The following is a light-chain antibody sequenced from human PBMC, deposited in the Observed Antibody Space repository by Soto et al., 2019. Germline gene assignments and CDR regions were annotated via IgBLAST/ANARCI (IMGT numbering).Light chain of an antibody. J-gene: IGKJ1*01. CDR1: QSVRSN. CDR2: GAS. V-gene: IGKV3-20*01. CDR3: QLYGSSFAT. Sequence: EIVLTQSPGTLSLSPGERANLSCRASQSVRSNLAWYRQTPGQAPRLLMYGASTRASDTPARFTGSGSGTDFTLTISGVEPADFAVYYCQLYGSSFATFDQGTRVEV.